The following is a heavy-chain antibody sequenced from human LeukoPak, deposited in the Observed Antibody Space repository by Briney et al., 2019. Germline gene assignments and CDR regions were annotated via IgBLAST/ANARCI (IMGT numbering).Heavy chain of an antibody. CDR2: ISSSSSYI. J-gene: IGHJ5*02. CDR3: ARDLVGYPRWFDP. D-gene: IGHD2-8*02. Sequence: GGSLRLSCAASGFTFSSYAMSWVRQAPGKGLEWVSSISSSSSYIYYADSVKGRFTISRDNAKNSLYLQMNSLRAEDTAVYYCARDLVGYPRWFDPWGQGTLVTVSS. CDR1: GFTFSSYA. V-gene: IGHV3-21*01.